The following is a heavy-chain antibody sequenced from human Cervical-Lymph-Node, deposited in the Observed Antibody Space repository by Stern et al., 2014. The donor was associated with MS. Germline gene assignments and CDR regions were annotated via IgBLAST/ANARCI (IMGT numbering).Heavy chain of an antibody. D-gene: IGHD6-19*01. Sequence: QVQLQESGPGLVKPSETLSLTCTVSGGSISSSSYYWGWIRQPPGKGLEWIGSIYYSGSTYYNPSLKSRVTISVDTSKNQLSLKLSSVTAADTAVYYCARSVAGSFDYWGQGTLVTVSS. CDR2: IYYSGST. J-gene: IGHJ4*02. CDR1: GGSISSSSYY. V-gene: IGHV4-39*01. CDR3: ARSVAGSFDY.